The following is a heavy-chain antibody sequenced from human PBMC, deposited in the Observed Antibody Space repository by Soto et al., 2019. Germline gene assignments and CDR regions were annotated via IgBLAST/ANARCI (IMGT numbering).Heavy chain of an antibody. Sequence: ASVKVSCKAPGYTFPSYYMPWVRQAPGQGRERMGIINPSGGSTSYAQKFQGRVTMTRDTSTSTVYMELSSLRSEDTAVYYCARSDGKYLLLLGPLYAFDIWGQGTMVTVSS. CDR3: ARSDGKYLLLLGPLYAFDI. V-gene: IGHV1-46*03. CDR1: GYTFPSYY. D-gene: IGHD2-2*01. J-gene: IGHJ3*02. CDR2: INPSGGST.